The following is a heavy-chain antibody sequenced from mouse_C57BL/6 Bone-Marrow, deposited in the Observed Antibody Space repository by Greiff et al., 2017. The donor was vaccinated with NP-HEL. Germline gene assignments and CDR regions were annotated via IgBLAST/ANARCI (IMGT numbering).Heavy chain of an antibody. CDR2: ISNGGGST. CDR3: ARRLYYAMDY. V-gene: IGHV5-12*01. J-gene: IGHJ4*01. CDR1: GFTFSDYY. Sequence: DVQLVESGGGLVQPGGSLKLSCAASGFTFSDYYMYWVRQTPEKRLEWVAYISNGGGSTYYPDTVKGRFTISRDNAKNTLYLQMSRLKSEDTAMYYCARRLYYAMDYWGQGTSVTVSS.